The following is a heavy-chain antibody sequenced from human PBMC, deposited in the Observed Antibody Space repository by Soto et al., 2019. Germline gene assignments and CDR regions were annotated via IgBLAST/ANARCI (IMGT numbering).Heavy chain of an antibody. J-gene: IGHJ4*02. CDR2: TRNKANNYIT. V-gene: IGHV3-72*01. D-gene: IGHD3-16*01. CDR3: GRWPRGGPGG. CDR1: GFTLSDHY. Sequence: EVQLVESGGGLVQPGGSLRLSCSASGFTLSDHYMDWVRQAPGKGLEWLGRTRNKANNYITEYATSVNGKFTISRDDSKNSVSLQLNSLRSADPAVYCCGRWPRGGPGGWGQGTLVTVSS.